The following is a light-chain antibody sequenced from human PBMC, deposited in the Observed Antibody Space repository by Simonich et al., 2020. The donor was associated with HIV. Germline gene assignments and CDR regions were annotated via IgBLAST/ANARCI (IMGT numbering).Light chain of an antibody. J-gene: IGLJ2*01. Sequence: QSALTQPASVSGSPGQSITIFCTGTSSDVGGYKYVSWYQQHPGKAPKLMIYDVRKRPSGVSNRFSGSKSGNTASLTISALQAEDEADYYCSSYTSSSTLVFGGGTKVTVL. CDR3: SSYTSSSTLV. V-gene: IGLV2-14*01. CDR2: DVR. CDR1: SSDVGGYKY.